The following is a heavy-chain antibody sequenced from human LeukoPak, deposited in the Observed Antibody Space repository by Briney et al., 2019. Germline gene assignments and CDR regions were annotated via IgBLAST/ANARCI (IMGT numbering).Heavy chain of an antibody. CDR2: IYSGGST. Sequence: PGGSLRLSCAASGFTVSSNYMSWVRQAPGKGLEWVSVIYSGGSTYYADSVKGRFTISRDNSKNTLYLQMNSLRAEDTAVYYCASSMGIVGAAEGYFDYWGQGTLVTVSS. CDR1: GFTVSSNY. J-gene: IGHJ4*02. V-gene: IGHV3-53*01. CDR3: ASSMGIVGAAEGYFDY. D-gene: IGHD1-26*01.